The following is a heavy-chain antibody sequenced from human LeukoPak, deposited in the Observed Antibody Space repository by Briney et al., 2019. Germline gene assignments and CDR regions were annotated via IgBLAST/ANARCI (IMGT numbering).Heavy chain of an antibody. V-gene: IGHV3-23*01. CDR3: FSGAMVRGLFDY. CDR2: ISGSGGST. J-gene: IGHJ4*02. CDR1: GFTFSSYA. Sequence: GGSLRLSCAASGFTFSSYAMSWVRQAPGKGLEWASAISGSGGSTYYADSVKGRFTISRDNSKNTLYLQMNSLRAEDTAVYYCFSGAMVRGLFDYRGQGTLVTVSS. D-gene: IGHD3-10*01.